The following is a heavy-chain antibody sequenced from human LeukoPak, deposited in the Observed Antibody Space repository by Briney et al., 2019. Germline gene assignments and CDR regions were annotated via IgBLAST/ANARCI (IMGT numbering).Heavy chain of an antibody. D-gene: IGHD4-17*01. CDR2: ISSSGSTI. CDR3: ARDLGVTTFPDY. J-gene: IGHJ4*02. V-gene: IGHV3-48*03. Sequence: GRSLRLSCAASGFTFSSYEMNWVRQAPGKGLEWVSYISSSGSTIYYADSVEGRFTISRDNAKNSLYLQMNSLRAEDTAVYYCARDLGVTTFPDYWGQGTLVTVSS. CDR1: GFTFSSYE.